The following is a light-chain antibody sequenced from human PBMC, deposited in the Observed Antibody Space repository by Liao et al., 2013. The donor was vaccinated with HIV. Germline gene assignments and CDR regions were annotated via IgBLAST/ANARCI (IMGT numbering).Light chain of an antibody. CDR2: QNY. V-gene: IGLV3-1*01. CDR3: QVWDSYSTFV. CDR1: KLGAKY. Sequence: SYELTQPPSVSVSPGQTATITCSGEKLGAKYACWYQQQPGQSPEVVIYQNYQRPSGIPERFSGSKSGNTATLTISGTQPMDEADYYCQVWDSYSTFVFGTGTKVTVL. J-gene: IGLJ1*01.